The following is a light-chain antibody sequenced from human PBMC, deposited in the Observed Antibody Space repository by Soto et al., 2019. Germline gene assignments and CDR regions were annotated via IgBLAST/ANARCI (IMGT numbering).Light chain of an antibody. V-gene: IGKV3-11*01. CDR3: QQRSSCPLT. CDR1: QTISTY. J-gene: IGKJ4*01. Sequence: EVVFPQSRGTLSFYPGARATLSCRASQTISTYLAWYQQKPGQAPRLLIYDASYRATGIPARFSGSGSGTDFTLTISSLEPEDFAVYYCQQRSSCPLTFGGGTKV. CDR2: DAS.